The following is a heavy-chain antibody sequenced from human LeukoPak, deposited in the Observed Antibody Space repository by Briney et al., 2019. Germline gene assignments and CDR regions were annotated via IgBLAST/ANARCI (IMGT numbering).Heavy chain of an antibody. V-gene: IGHV1-46*01. J-gene: IGHJ6*02. CDR1: GYTFTSYY. D-gene: IGHD3-22*01. CDR2: INPSGGST. Sequence: ASVKVSCKASGYTFTSYYLNWVRQAPGQGLEWMGIINPSGGSTSNAQKFQGRVTMTRDTSTSTVYMELSSLRSEDTAVYYCARARSSGYYAYYAMDAWGQGTTVTVSS. CDR3: ARARSSGYYAYYAMDA.